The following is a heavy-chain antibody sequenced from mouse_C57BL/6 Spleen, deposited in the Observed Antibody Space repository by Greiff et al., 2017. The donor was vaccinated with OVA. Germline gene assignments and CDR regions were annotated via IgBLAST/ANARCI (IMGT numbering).Heavy chain of an antibody. Sequence: QVQLKQPGAELVKPGASVKVSCKASGYTFTSYWMHWVKQRPGQGLEWIGRIHPSDSDTNYNQKFKGKATLTVDKSSSTAYMQLSSLTSEDSAVYYCAIGTTVVASFDYWGQGTTLTVSS. J-gene: IGHJ2*01. CDR3: AIGTTVVASFDY. D-gene: IGHD1-1*01. CDR1: GYTFTSYW. CDR2: IHPSDSDT. V-gene: IGHV1-74*01.